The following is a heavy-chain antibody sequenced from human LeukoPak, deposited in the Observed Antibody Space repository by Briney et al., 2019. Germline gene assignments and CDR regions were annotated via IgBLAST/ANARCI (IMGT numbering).Heavy chain of an antibody. D-gene: IGHD6-13*01. V-gene: IGHV3-23*01. Sequence: GGSLRLSCAASGFTFSSYAMSWVRQAPGKGLEWVSAISGSGGSTYYADSVKGRFTISRDNSKNTLYLQMNSLRAEDTAVYYCARDSRSFIAAAAKGLDYWGQGTLVTVSS. CDR2: ISGSGGST. J-gene: IGHJ4*02. CDR3: ARDSRSFIAAAAKGLDY. CDR1: GFTFSSYA.